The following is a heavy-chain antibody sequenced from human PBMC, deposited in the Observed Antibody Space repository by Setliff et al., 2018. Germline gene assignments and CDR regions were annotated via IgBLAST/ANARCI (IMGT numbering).Heavy chain of an antibody. Sequence: ASAKVSCKASGYTFTSYDINWVRQATGQGLEWMGWMNPNSGNTGYAQKFQGRVTMTRNTSISTAYMDLSSLRFEDTAVYYCARAQSWSGGPYYFDNWGQGTLVTVS. J-gene: IGHJ4*02. CDR3: ARAQSWSGGPYYFDN. CDR1: GYTFTSYD. D-gene: IGHD3-3*01. CDR2: MNPNSGNT. V-gene: IGHV1-8*02.